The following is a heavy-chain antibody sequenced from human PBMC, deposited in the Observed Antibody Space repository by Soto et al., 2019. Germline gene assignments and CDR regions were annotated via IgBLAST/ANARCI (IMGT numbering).Heavy chain of an antibody. Sequence: EVQLVXSGGDLAKPGGSLRLSCAVSGFTFSYAWMNWVRQAPGKGLEWVGRIKSKTDGGTTDYAAPGKGXXTXXXDDSXXXXXXXXXXXGXEDTXVYXXATGRGDLLYWGQGTRVXVXS. V-gene: IGHV3-15*07. D-gene: IGHD3-10*01. CDR2: IKSKTDGGTT. CDR3: ATGRGDLLY. J-gene: IGHJ4*02. CDR1: GFTFSYAW.